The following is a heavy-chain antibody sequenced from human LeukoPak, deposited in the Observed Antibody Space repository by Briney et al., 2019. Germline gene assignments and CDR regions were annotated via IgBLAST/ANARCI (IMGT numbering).Heavy chain of an antibody. CDR1: GFTVSSNY. V-gene: IGHV3-53*01. J-gene: IGHJ3*02. CDR3: ARDPTGDAFDI. D-gene: IGHD4-11*01. Sequence: GGSLRLSCAASGFTVSSNYMSWVRQAPGKGLEWVSVIYSGGSTYYADSVKGRFTISRDDSKNTLYLQMNSLRAEDTAVYYCARDPTGDAFDIWGQGTMVTVPS. CDR2: IYSGGST.